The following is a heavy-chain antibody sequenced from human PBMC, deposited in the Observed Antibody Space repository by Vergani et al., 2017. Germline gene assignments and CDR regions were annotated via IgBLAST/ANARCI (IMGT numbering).Heavy chain of an antibody. D-gene: IGHD2-15*01. J-gene: IGHJ4*02. V-gene: IGHV4-4*07. CDR1: GGSISSYY. CDR3: ARGRHTPEDHYFDY. Sequence: QVQLQESGPGLVKPSETLSLTCTVPGGSISSYYWSWIRQPAGKGLEWIGRIYTSGSTNDNPSLKSRVTMSVDTSKNQFSLKLSSVTAADTDVYYCARGRHTPEDHYFDYWGQGTLVTVSS. CDR2: IYTSGST.